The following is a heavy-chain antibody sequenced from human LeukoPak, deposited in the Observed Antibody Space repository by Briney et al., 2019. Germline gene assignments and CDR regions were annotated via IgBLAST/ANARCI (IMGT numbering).Heavy chain of an antibody. CDR2: TSGSASYT. V-gene: IGHV3-21*01. CDR1: GLTFNIYY. Sequence: GGSLRLSCAASGLTFNIYYLKSGRQAPGWGLGWGSCTSGSASYTYYADSVKGRFTISRDSAKNSLYLQMNSLRAEDTAVYYCARAFGGYDSQSFFYYMDVWGKGTTVTVSS. CDR3: ARAFGGYDSQSFFYYMDV. D-gene: IGHD5-12*01. J-gene: IGHJ6*03.